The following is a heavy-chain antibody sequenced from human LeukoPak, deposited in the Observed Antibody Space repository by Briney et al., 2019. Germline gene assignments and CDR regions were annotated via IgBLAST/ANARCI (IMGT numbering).Heavy chain of an antibody. CDR2: IYSSGST. V-gene: IGHV4-4*07. CDR1: GGSINSYY. CDR3: ARGGKATVVTM. J-gene: IGHJ4*01. Sequence: SETLSLTCTVSGGSINSYYWSWIRQPAGKGLEWIGRIYSSGSTNYNPSLKSRASMSVDTSKNQFSLKLTSVTAADTAVYYCARGGKATVVTMWGHGILVTVSS. D-gene: IGHD4-23*01.